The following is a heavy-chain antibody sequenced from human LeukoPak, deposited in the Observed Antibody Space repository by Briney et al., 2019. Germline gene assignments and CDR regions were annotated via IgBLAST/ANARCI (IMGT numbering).Heavy chain of an antibody. V-gene: IGHV1-69*05. CDR3: AREVVGAVAGARYYYYYYMDV. CDR1: GGTFISYA. CDR2: IIPIFGTA. D-gene: IGHD6-19*01. J-gene: IGHJ6*03. Sequence: SVKVSCKASGGTFISYAISWVRQAPGQGLEWMGRIIPIFGTASYAQKFQGRVTITTDEYKRKDYMEMSRLRYRDTAVYYCAREVVGAVAGARYYYYYYMDVWGKGTTVTVSS.